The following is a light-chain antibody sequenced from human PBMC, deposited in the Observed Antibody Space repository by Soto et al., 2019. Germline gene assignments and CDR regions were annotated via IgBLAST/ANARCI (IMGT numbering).Light chain of an antibody. CDR1: QSCRNS. Sequence: DLQITQSPSTLSASVGDRVTITCRASQSCRNSLAWYQQKAGKDPTLLIYDASTLQSRVPSRFSGSGSGTEFTLTSSSLEPEDFAVYYCQHRMNWPLTFGQGTRLEIK. V-gene: IGKV1-5*01. CDR3: QHRMNWPLT. J-gene: IGKJ5*01. CDR2: DAS.